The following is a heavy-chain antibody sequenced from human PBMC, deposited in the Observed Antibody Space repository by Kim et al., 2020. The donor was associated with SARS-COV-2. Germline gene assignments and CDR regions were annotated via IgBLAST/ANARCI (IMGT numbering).Heavy chain of an antibody. D-gene: IGHD3-10*01. CDR1: GGSISSYY. CDR2: IYYSGST. Sequence: SETLSLTCTVSGGSISSYYWSWIRQPPGKGLEWIGYIYYSGSTNYNPSLKSRVTISVDTSKNQFSLKLSSVTAADTAVYYCARVYGSGSYYNWHFDLWGRGTLVTVSS. J-gene: IGHJ2*01. CDR3: ARVYGSGSYYNWHFDL. V-gene: IGHV4-59*01.